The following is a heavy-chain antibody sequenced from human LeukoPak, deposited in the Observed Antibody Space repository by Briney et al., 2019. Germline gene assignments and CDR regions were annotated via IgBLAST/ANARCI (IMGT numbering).Heavy chain of an antibody. V-gene: IGHV4-34*01. D-gene: IGHD6-13*01. CDR3: ARSGYYSSNTFDY. CDR2: INHSGST. CDR1: GGSFSGYY. Sequence: SETLSLTCAVYGGSFSGYYWSWIRQPPGKGLEWIGEINHSGSTNYNPSLKSRVTISVDTPKNQFSLKLSSVTAADTAVYYCARSGYYSSNTFDYWGQGTLVTVSS. J-gene: IGHJ4*02.